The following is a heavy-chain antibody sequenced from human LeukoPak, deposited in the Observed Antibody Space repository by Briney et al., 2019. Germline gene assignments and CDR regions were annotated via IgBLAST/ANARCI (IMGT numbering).Heavy chain of an antibody. CDR3: TNRHSYESRGWFDH. V-gene: IGHV3-23*01. Sequence: GGSLRLSCAASGFTFSSYAMSWVHQAPGKGLEWVSGISGSGDSTYYADSVKGRFTISRDNSKNTLHLQVNSLRAEDTAVYYCTNRHSYESRGWFDHWGQGTLVTVSS. J-gene: IGHJ5*02. D-gene: IGHD3-22*01. CDR1: GFTFSSYA. CDR2: ISGSGDST.